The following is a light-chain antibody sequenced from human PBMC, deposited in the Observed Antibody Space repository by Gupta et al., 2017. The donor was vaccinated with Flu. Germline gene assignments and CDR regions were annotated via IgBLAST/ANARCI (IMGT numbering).Light chain of an antibody. CDR2: GAS. V-gene: IGKV3-20*01. CDR3: QHECYSSWT. CDR1: QRVNNKD. Sequence: DTLFLSPGERGTRSCGPSQRVNNKDLVWYQQKPGQAPRLLIYGASHRASGIADRFSGSGSGTEYTLTISRREPEDFAVYYCQHECYSSWTFGQGTKVEI. J-gene: IGKJ1*01.